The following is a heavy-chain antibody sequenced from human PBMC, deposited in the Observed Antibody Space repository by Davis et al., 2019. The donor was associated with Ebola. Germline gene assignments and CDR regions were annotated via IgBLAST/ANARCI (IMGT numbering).Heavy chain of an antibody. CDR2: INPHNGNT. D-gene: IGHD1-1*01. J-gene: IGHJ4*02. Sequence: ASVKVSCKASGYTFTSYGITWVRQAPGQGLEWMGWINPHNGNTNYAQNGQGRVTMTTDTSTSTAYMEVGSLKSDDTAVYYCARAQFPTTSDHWGQGTLVTVSS. CDR1: GYTFTSYG. V-gene: IGHV1-18*04. CDR3: ARAQFPTTSDH.